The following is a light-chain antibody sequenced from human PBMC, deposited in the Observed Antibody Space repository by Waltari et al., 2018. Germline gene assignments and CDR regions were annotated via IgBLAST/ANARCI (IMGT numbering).Light chain of an antibody. Sequence: QSALTQPPSASGSPGQSVTISCTGTSSDVGGYNYVSWYQQHPGKAPKLMIYGVSKRPSGVPDHFSGSKSGNTASLTVSGLQAEDEADYYCSSFAGSNNYVFGTGTKVTAL. J-gene: IGLJ1*01. CDR2: GVS. V-gene: IGLV2-8*01. CDR3: SSFAGSNNYV. CDR1: SSDVGGYNY.